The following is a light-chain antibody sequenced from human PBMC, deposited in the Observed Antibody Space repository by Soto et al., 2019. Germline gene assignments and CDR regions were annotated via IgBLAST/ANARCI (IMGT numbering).Light chain of an antibody. V-gene: IGKV1-5*03. CDR2: RAS. J-gene: IGKJ1*01. CDR3: QQYYYFPWT. Sequence: DIPMTQSPSILSAVVGDRVTVTCRASQSVNTWLAWYQQRPGEVPKVLIYRASNLERGVPSRFSGGGSGTEFTLTISGLQPEDFATYYCQQYYYFPWTFGQGTKVEVK. CDR1: QSVNTW.